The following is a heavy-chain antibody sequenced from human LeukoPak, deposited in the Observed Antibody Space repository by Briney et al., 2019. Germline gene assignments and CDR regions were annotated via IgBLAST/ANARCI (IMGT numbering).Heavy chain of an antibody. CDR3: ARSPLDY. CDR1: GGSISSSRYY. Sequence: SETLSLTCTVSGGSISSSRYYWGWIRQPPGKGLEWIGSIYYSGSTYYNPSLKSRVTISVDTSKNQSSLKLSTVTAADTAVYYCARSPLDYWGEGNLVTVSS. V-gene: IGHV4-39*01. CDR2: IYYSGST. J-gene: IGHJ4*02.